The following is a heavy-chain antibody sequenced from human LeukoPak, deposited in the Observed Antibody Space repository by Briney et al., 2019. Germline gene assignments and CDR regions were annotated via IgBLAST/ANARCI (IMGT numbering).Heavy chain of an antibody. CDR3: ARAPSNAHFDY. CDR2: IYSGGST. CDR1: GFSVGSNF. Sequence: GGSLRLSCAASGFSVGSNFMTWVRQPPGKGLEWVSLIYSGGSTYYADSVKGRFTISRDNSNNTVYLQMNSLRAEDTAVYYCARAPSNAHFDYWGQGTLVTVSS. V-gene: IGHV3-66*01. J-gene: IGHJ4*02. D-gene: IGHD3-3*02.